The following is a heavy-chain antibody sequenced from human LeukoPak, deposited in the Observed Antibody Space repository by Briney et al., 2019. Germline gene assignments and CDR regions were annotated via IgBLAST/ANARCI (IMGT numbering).Heavy chain of an antibody. CDR1: GFTFSSYG. Sequence: GRSLRLSCAASGFTFSSYGMHWVRQAPGKGPEWVAVISYDGSNKYYADSVKGRFTISRDNSKNTLYLQMNSLRAEDTAVYYCAKDDQHYGDYPGWFDPWGQGTLVTVSS. V-gene: IGHV3-30*18. D-gene: IGHD4-17*01. J-gene: IGHJ5*02. CDR3: AKDDQHYGDYPGWFDP. CDR2: ISYDGSNK.